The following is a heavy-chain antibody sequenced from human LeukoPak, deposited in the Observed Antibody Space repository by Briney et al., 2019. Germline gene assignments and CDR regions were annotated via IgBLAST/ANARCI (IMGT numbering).Heavy chain of an antibody. D-gene: IGHD6-13*01. V-gene: IGHV4-59*01. CDR2: IYYSGNT. Sequence: SETLSLTCTASGGFISGYYWSWIRQPPGKGLEWIGHIYYSGNTNYNPSLKSRVTISVDTSKNHSSLMLTSVTAADTAVYHCARRLAADGNVWFDPWGQGTLVTVSS. CDR1: GGFISGYY. J-gene: IGHJ5*02. CDR3: ARRLAADGNVWFDP.